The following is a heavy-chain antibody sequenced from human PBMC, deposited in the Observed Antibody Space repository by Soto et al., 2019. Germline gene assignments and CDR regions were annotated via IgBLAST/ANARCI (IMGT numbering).Heavy chain of an antibody. CDR2: IIPIFGTA. Sequence: SVKVSCKASGGTFSSYAISWVRQAPGQGLEWMGGIIPIFGTANYAQKFQGRVTITADESTSTAYMELSSVRSEDTAVYYCARGPRYYYDSSGHSPLPFDSWGQGTLVTVSS. CDR1: GGTFSSYA. V-gene: IGHV1-69*13. CDR3: ARGPRYYYDSSGHSPLPFDS. J-gene: IGHJ4*02. D-gene: IGHD3-22*01.